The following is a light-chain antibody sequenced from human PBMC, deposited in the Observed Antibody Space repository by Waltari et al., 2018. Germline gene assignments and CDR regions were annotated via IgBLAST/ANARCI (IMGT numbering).Light chain of an antibody. CDR3: SSYTTSSAPGV. CDR1: DSDVGAYDF. Sequence: QSALTQPASVSGSPGQSITISCSGTDSDVGAYDFVSWYQQHPGKAPHLIIYEVSNRPSGISNRFSASTSGNTASLTIFGLQAEDEADYYCSSYTTSSAPGVFGTGTRVTVL. J-gene: IGLJ1*01. V-gene: IGLV2-14*01. CDR2: EVS.